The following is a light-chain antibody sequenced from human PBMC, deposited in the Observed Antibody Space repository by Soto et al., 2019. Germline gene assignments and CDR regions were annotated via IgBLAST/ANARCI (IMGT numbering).Light chain of an antibody. Sequence: QAALNQPASLGGSPGQCVTISCTATSSDVENYKRVSGYQQHPGIAPKLIIYEVTKRPSGVSNRFSGSKSANTASLTISGLQPEDEADYYCCSSVGSYVFGTGTKVTVL. CDR3: CSSVGSYV. V-gene: IGLV2-23*02. CDR1: SSDVENYKR. J-gene: IGLJ1*01. CDR2: EVT.